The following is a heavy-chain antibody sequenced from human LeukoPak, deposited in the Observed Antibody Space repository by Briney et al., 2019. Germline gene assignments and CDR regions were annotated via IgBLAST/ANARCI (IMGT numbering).Heavy chain of an antibody. V-gene: IGHV4-59*12. CDR1: GFTFSSYG. D-gene: IGHD3-22*01. CDR2: IFYSGST. CDR3: AKSNGYGLIDI. Sequence: GTLRLPCAASGFTFSSYGMSWVRQPPGKALEWIGNIFYSGSTYYSPSLKSRVTISLDTSRNQFSLKLNSVTAADTAVYYCAKSNGYGLIDIWGQGTMVTVSS. J-gene: IGHJ3*02.